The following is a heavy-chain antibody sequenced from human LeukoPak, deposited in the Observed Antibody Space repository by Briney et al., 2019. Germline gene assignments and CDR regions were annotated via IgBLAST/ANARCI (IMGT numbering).Heavy chain of an antibody. CDR2: INHSGST. CDR3: ASSCSSTSCYVSPLWY. D-gene: IGHD2-2*01. CDR1: GGSISSGGYY. Sequence: SETLSLTCAVSGGSISSGGYYWSWIRQPPGKGLEWIGEINHSGSTNYNPSLKSRVTISVDTSKNQFSLKLSSVTAADTAVYYCASSCSSTSCYVSPLWYWGQGTLVTVSS. J-gene: IGHJ4*02. V-gene: IGHV4-34*01.